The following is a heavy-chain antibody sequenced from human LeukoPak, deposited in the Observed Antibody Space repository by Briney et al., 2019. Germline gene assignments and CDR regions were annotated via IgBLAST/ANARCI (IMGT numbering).Heavy chain of an antibody. CDR2: IYWDDDK. CDR1: GFSLSTSGVG. V-gene: IGHV2-5*02. D-gene: IGHD3-9*01. J-gene: IGHJ4*02. CDR3: AHIRDILEEDYFDY. Sequence: SGPTLVNPTQTLTLTCTFSGFSLSTSGVGVGWIRQPPGKALEWLALIYWDDDKRYSPSLKSRLTITKDTSKNQVVLTMTNMDPVDAATYYCAHIRDILEEDYFDYWGQGTLVTVSS.